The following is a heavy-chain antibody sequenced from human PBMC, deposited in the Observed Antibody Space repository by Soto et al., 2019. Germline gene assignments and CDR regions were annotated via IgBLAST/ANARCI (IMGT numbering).Heavy chain of an antibody. Sequence: QITLKESGPTLVKPTQTLTLTCTFSGFSLSTSGVGVGWIRQPPGKALECLALIYWDDDKRYSPSLKSRLTITKDTSKNQVVLTLTNMDPADTATYYCAHRPSYCSGGSCYSGFYYWGQVTLVTASA. J-gene: IGHJ4*02. CDR1: GFSLSTSGVG. V-gene: IGHV2-5*02. CDR2: IYWDDDK. CDR3: AHRPSYCSGGSCYSGFYY. D-gene: IGHD2-15*01.